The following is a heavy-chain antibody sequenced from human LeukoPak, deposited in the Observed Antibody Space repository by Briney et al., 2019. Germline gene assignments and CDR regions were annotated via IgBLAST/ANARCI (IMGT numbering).Heavy chain of an antibody. Sequence: GASVKVSCKASGYTFTSYDINWVRQATGQGLEWMGGIIPIFGTANYAQKFQGRVTITADKSTSTAYMELSSLRSEDTAVYYCAVSRGSGYPADYWGRGTLVTVSS. CDR2: IIPIFGTA. CDR3: AVSRGSGYPADY. J-gene: IGHJ4*02. D-gene: IGHD3-3*01. CDR1: GYTFTSYD. V-gene: IGHV1-69*06.